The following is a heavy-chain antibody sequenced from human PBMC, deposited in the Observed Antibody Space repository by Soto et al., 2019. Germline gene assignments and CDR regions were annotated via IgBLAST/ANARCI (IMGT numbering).Heavy chain of an antibody. CDR3: ARGNCSSPNCYSFSGYYGMDV. CDR1: GGPISSYY. V-gene: IGHV4-4*07. Sequence: KPSETLSLTCTVSGGPISSYYWSWIRQPPGKGLEWIGRIYTSGSTNYNPSLKSRVTMSLDTSKNQFSLKLTSVTAADTALYYCARGNCSSPNCYSFSGYYGMDVWGQGTTVTVSS. J-gene: IGHJ6*02. CDR2: IYTSGST. D-gene: IGHD2-2*01.